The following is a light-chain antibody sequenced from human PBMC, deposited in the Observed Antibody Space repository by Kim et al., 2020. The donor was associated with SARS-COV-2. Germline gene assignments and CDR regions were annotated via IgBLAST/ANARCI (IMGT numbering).Light chain of an antibody. CDR1: RLDVGGYNY. V-gene: IGLV2-14*03. CDR2: DVH. CDR3: SSWASTTSYV. Sequence: QSITMSCTGTRLDVGGYNYVSWYQQHPGKAPKLMIYDVHNRPTGVSERFSGSKSGNTASLTISGLQAEDEADYYCSSWASTTSYVFGTGTKVTVL. J-gene: IGLJ1*01.